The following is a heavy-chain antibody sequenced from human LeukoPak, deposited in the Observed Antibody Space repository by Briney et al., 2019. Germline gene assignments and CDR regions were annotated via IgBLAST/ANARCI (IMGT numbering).Heavy chain of an antibody. Sequence: GVSLRLSCTASEFTFSTYWMSWLRQAPGKGREGVATIRQDGSEKHHVDPVRGRFTISRDNAKNSLYLQMNNLRAEDTAVYYCVRGCGRSSCPYYLDVWGKGTTVTVSS. CDR3: VRGCGRSSCPYYLDV. CDR1: EFTFSTYW. D-gene: IGHD6-13*01. CDR2: IRQDGSEK. J-gene: IGHJ6*03. V-gene: IGHV3-7*01.